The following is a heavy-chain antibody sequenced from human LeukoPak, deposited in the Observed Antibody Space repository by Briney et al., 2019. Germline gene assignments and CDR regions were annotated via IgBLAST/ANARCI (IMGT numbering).Heavy chain of an antibody. CDR3: ARGKGDGYKRAAFDI. CDR1: GGCISSGGYS. Sequence: SETLSLTCAVSGGCISSGGYSWSWIRQPPGKGLEWIGYIYHSGSTYYNPSLKSRVTISVDRSKNQFSLKLSSVTAADTAVYYCARGKGDGYKRAAFDIWGQGTMVTLSS. CDR2: IYHSGST. D-gene: IGHD5-24*01. J-gene: IGHJ3*02. V-gene: IGHV4-30-2*01.